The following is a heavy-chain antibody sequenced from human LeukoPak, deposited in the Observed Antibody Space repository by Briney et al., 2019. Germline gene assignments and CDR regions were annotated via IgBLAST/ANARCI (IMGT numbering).Heavy chain of an antibody. V-gene: IGHV4-34*01. Sequence: PSETLSLTCAVYGGSFSGYYWSWIRQPPGKGLEWIGEINHSGSTNYNSSLKSRVTISVDTSKNQFSLKLTSVTAADTAVYYCARLRRLPEHEFEYWGQGTLVTVSS. D-gene: IGHD6-25*01. J-gene: IGHJ4*02. CDR3: ARLRRLPEHEFEY. CDR2: INHSGST. CDR1: GGSFSGYY.